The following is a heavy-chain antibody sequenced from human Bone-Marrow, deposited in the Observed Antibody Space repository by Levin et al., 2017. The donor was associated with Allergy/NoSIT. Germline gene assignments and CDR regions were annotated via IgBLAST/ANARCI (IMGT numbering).Heavy chain of an antibody. CDR1: FFTFLSSS. V-gene: IGHV3-11*05. CDR3: ARVWERGIYSGFQPEAFQH. Sequence: GGSLLLSFSSSFFTFLSSSLIFLLPSPLPVLAFVSYISSSSSYTNYADSVKGRFTISRDNAKNSLYLQMNSLRAEDTAVYYCARVWERGIYSGFQPEAFQHWGQGTLVTVSS. J-gene: IGHJ1*01. D-gene: IGHD1-26*01. CDR2: ISSSSSYT.